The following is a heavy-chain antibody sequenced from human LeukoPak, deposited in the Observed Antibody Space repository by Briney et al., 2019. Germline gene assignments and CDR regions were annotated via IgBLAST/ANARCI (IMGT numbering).Heavy chain of an antibody. CDR3: ARSVVVPAAILKEGYNWFDP. CDR1: GGSISSYY. Sequence: SETLSLTCTVSGGSISSYYWSWIRQPAGKGLEWIGRIYTSGSTNYNPSLKSRVTMSVDTSKNQFSLKLSSVTAADTAVYYCARSVVVPAAILKEGYNWFDPWGQGTLVTVSS. V-gene: IGHV4-4*07. J-gene: IGHJ5*02. D-gene: IGHD2-2*02. CDR2: IYTSGST.